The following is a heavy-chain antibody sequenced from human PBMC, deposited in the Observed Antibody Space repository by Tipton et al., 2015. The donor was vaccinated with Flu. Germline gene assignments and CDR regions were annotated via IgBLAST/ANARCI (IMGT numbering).Heavy chain of an antibody. V-gene: IGHV4-31*11. CDR2: IYYSGST. D-gene: IGHD3-10*01. Sequence: TLSLTCAVSGDSISSDYYWGWIRQHPGRGLEWIGGIYYSGSTYYNPSLESRVSISVDTSKNQFSLNLNSVTAADTALYYCARDQGFGDGLAYDYYAMDVWGQGTTVTVSS. CDR3: ARDQGFGDGLAYDYYAMDV. J-gene: IGHJ6*02. CDR1: GDSISSDYY.